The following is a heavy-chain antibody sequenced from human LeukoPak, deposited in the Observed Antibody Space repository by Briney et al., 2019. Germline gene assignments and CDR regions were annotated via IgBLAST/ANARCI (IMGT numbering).Heavy chain of an antibody. CDR3: ARTDIVVVPAAFYFDY. D-gene: IGHD2-2*01. CDR1: GGSISSYY. V-gene: IGHV4-59*01. CDR2: IYYSGST. J-gene: IGHJ4*02. Sequence: SETLSLTCTVSGGSISSYYWSWIRQPPGKGLEWIGYIYYSGSTNYNPPLKSRVTISVNPSKNQFSLKLSSVTAADTAVYYCARTDIVVVPAAFYFDYWGQGTLVTVSS.